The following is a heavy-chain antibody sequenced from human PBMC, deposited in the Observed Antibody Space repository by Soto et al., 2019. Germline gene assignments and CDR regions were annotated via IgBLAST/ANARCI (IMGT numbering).Heavy chain of an antibody. Sequence: QVQLVESGGGVVQPGRSLRLSCAASGFTFSSYAMHWVRQAPGKGLEWVAVISYDGSNKYYADSVKGRFTISRDNSKNTLYLQMNSLRAEDTAVYYCARDSRPQWLPSTHFDYWGQGTLVTVSS. CDR3: ARDSRPQWLPSTHFDY. CDR2: ISYDGSNK. D-gene: IGHD6-19*01. J-gene: IGHJ4*02. V-gene: IGHV3-30-3*01. CDR1: GFTFSSYA.